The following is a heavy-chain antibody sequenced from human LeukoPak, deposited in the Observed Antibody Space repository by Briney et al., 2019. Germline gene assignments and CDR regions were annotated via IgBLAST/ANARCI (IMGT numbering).Heavy chain of an antibody. CDR3: ARDRTVAAHLPGYFDY. V-gene: IGHV4-4*07. CDR2: IYTSGST. Sequence: SESLSLTCTVSGGSISSYYWSWIRQPAGKGLEWIGRIYTSGSTNYNPSLKSRVTMSVDTSKNQFSLKLSSVTAADTAVYYCARDRTVAAHLPGYFDYWGQETLVTVSS. CDR1: GGSISSYY. D-gene: IGHD6-6*01. J-gene: IGHJ4*02.